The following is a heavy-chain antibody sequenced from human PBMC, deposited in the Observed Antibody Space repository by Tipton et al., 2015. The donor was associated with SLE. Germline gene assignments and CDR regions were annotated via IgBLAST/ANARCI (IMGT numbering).Heavy chain of an antibody. Sequence: SLRLSCAASGFTFSSYSMNWVRQAPGKGLEWVGFIRSKAYGGTTEYAASVKGRFTISRDDSKSIAYLQMNSLKTEDTAVYYCTRDAPPLGGATPGWWYFDYWGQGTLVTVSS. D-gene: IGHD3-16*01. J-gene: IGHJ4*02. CDR2: IRSKAYGGTT. CDR1: GFTFSSYS. V-gene: IGHV3-49*04. CDR3: TRDAPPLGGATPGWWYFDY.